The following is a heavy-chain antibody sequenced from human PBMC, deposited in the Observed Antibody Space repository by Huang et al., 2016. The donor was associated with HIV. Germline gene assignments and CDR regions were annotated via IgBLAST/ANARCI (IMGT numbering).Heavy chain of an antibody. D-gene: IGHD3-10*01. J-gene: IGHJ6*03. V-gene: IGHV1-69*10. Sequence: QVHLVQSGAEVKKPGSSVRVSCTASGGSFKISGISWVSQAPGQGLLPLTGECVVELRRADRRRGHLPGGPTGLTITERESTTTVYMELTSLRPEDTAVYYCASGASYEMWTPYYSGWHYSMDVWGEGTTVTVSS. CDR2: LRRADRRRG. CDR3: ASGASYEMWTPYYSGWHYSMDV. CDR1: GGSFKISG.